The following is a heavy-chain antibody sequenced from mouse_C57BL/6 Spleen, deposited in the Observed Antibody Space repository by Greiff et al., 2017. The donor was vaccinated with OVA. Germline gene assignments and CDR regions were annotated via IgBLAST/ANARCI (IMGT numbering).Heavy chain of an antibody. V-gene: IGHV1-26*01. J-gene: IGHJ4*01. D-gene: IGHD1-1*01. CDR2: INPNNGGT. CDR1: GYTFTDYY. CDR3: ARSSYEGYYAMDY. Sequence: EVQLQQSGPELVKPGASVKISCKASGYTFTDYYMNWVKQSHGKSLEWIGDINPNNGGTSYNQKFKGKATLTVDKSSSTAYMELRSLTSEDSAVYYCARSSYEGYYAMDYWGQGTSVTVSS.